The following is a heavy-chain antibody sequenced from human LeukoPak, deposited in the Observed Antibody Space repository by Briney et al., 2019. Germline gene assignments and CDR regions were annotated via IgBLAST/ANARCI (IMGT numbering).Heavy chain of an antibody. CDR3: ARSYYDSSGYYYYFDY. D-gene: IGHD3-22*01. CDR2: MNPNSGNT. Sequence: ASVKVSCKASGCTFTSYDINWVRQATGQGLEWMRWMNPNSGNTGYAQKFQGRVTMTRNTSISTAYMELSSLRSEDTAVYYCARSYYDSSGYYYYFDYWGQGTLVTVSS. V-gene: IGHV1-8*01. CDR1: GCTFTSYD. J-gene: IGHJ4*02.